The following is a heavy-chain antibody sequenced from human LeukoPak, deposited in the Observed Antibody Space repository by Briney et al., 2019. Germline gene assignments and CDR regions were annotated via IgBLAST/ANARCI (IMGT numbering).Heavy chain of an antibody. V-gene: IGHV3-30*18. D-gene: IGHD6-19*01. Sequence: GGSLRLSCAAAGFTFSSYGMPWVRQAPGKGLEWVAVISYDGSNKYYADSVKGRFTISRDNSKNTLYLQMNSLRAEDTAVYYCAKDSKGSIAVARTLGYWGQGTLVTVSS. CDR1: GFTFSSYG. CDR3: AKDSKGSIAVARTLGY. CDR2: ISYDGSNK. J-gene: IGHJ4*02.